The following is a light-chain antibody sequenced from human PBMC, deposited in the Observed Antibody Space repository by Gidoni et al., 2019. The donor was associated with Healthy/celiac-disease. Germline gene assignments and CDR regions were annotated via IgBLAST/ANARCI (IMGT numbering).Light chain of an antibody. CDR2: GAS. V-gene: IGKV3-20*01. CDR1: QSVSSSY. CDR3: QQYGSSRT. J-gene: IGKJ1*01. Sequence: EIVLTQSPGTLSLSPGERATLSCRASQSVSSSYLAWYQQKPGQAPRLIIYGASSRATGIPDRFSCSGSGTDFTLTISRLEPEDFAVYYCQQYGSSRTFGQXTKVEIK.